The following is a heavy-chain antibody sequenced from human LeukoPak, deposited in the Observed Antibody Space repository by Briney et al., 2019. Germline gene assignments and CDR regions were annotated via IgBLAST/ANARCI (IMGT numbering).Heavy chain of an antibody. D-gene: IGHD2-2*01. Sequence: GGSLRLSCAASGFTFSSYAMSWVRQAPGKGLEWVSAISGSGGSTYYADSVKGRFTISRDNSKNTLYLQMNSLRAEGTAVYYCAKDGGKDIVVVPAADDWGQGTLVTVSS. CDR3: AKDGGKDIVVVPAADD. V-gene: IGHV3-23*01. J-gene: IGHJ4*02. CDR1: GFTFSSYA. CDR2: ISGSGGST.